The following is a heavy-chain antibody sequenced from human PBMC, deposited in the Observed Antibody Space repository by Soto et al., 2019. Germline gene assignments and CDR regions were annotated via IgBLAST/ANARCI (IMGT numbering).Heavy chain of an antibody. CDR2: IYWDDDK. J-gene: IGHJ4*02. D-gene: IGHD3-9*01. CDR1: GFSLSTSGVG. Sequence: SGPTLVNPTQTLTLTCTFSGFSLSTSGVGVGWIRQPPGKALEWLALIYWDDDKRYSPSLKSRLTITKDTSKNQVVLIMTNMDPVDTATYYCARSPEGYYDILTSYLYYFDYWGQGTLVTVSS. V-gene: IGHV2-5*02. CDR3: ARSPEGYYDILTSYLYYFDY.